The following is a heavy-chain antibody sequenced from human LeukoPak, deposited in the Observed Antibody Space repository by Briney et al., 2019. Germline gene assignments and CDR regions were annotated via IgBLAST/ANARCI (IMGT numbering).Heavy chain of an antibody. V-gene: IGHV3-23*01. J-gene: IGHJ4*02. Sequence: AGGSLRLSCAASGFTFSSYGMSWVRQAPGKGLEWVSAISGSGGSTYYADSVKGRFTISRDNSKNTLYLQMNSLRAEDTAVYYCAKDQAYSSSWSPIFDYWGQGTLVTVSS. CDR1: GFTFSSYG. D-gene: IGHD6-13*01. CDR2: ISGSGGST. CDR3: AKDQAYSSSWSPIFDY.